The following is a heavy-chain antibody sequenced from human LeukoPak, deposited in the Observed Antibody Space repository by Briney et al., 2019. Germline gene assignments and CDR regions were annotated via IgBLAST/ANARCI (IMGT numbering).Heavy chain of an antibody. CDR3: ARSPYYYDSSGYYSLFYMDV. V-gene: IGHV3-48*01. Sequence: PGGSLRLSCAASGFTFSSYSMNWVRQAPGKGLEWVSYISSSSSTIYYADSVKGRFTISRDNAKNSLYLQMNSLRAEDTAVYYCARSPYYYDSSGYYSLFYMDVWGKGTTVTISS. J-gene: IGHJ6*03. CDR2: ISSSSSTI. CDR1: GFTFSSYS. D-gene: IGHD3-22*01.